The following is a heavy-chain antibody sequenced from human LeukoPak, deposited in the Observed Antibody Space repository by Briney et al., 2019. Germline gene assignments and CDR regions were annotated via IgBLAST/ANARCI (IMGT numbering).Heavy chain of an antibody. Sequence: GGSLRLSCAASGFTFDDYAMHWVRQAPGKGLEWVSGISWNSGSIGYADSVKGRFTISRDNAKNSLYLQMNSRRAEDMAFYYCAEGYCISTSCYLDYWGQGTLVTVSS. CDR3: AEGYCISTSCYLDY. CDR2: ISWNSGSI. CDR1: GFTFDDYA. J-gene: IGHJ4*02. D-gene: IGHD2-2*01. V-gene: IGHV3-9*03.